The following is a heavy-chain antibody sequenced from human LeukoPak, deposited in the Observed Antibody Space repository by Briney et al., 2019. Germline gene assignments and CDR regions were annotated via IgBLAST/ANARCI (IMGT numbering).Heavy chain of an antibody. Sequence: PSETLSLTCTVAGGSISSYYWSWIRQPAGKGLEWIGRIYTSGSTNYNPSLKSRVTMSVDTSKNQFSLKLSSVTAADTAVYYCARDYYDSSGYYGFDYWGQGTLVTVSS. CDR3: ARDYYDSSGYYGFDY. D-gene: IGHD3-22*01. CDR1: GGSISSYY. CDR2: IYTSGST. V-gene: IGHV4-4*07. J-gene: IGHJ4*02.